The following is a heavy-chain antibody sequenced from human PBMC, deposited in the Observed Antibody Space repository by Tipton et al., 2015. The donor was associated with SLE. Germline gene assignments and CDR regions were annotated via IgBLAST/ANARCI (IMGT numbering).Heavy chain of an antibody. J-gene: IGHJ4*02. D-gene: IGHD2-21*01. Sequence: TLSLTCDVSNYSISSSSYYWGWIRQPPGKGLEWIGTMHYSGSSYRNPSFKSRVTISEDTSKNEVSLRLTSVTAADTAIYYCAGDPSRGGDGWVFDYWGQGTLVTVSS. CDR2: MHYSGSS. CDR3: AGDPSRGGDGWVFDY. V-gene: IGHV4-39*07. CDR1: NYSISSSSYY.